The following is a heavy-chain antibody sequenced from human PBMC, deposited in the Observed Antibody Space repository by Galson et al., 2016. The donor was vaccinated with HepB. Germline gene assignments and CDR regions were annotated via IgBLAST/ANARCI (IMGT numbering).Heavy chain of an antibody. CDR1: GGSFSSYY. CDR2: INLSGNT. J-gene: IGHJ6*03. CDR3: ARVQKGVVVTWFYYCVDV. Sequence: EPLSLTCAVYGGSFSSYYWNWIRQPPGKGLEWIGEINLSGNTNYNPSLKSRVSISLDTSKNQFSLRLGSVTAADTGVYYCARVQKGVVVTWFYYCVDVWGKGTTVTVSS. V-gene: IGHV4-34*01. D-gene: IGHD2-21*02.